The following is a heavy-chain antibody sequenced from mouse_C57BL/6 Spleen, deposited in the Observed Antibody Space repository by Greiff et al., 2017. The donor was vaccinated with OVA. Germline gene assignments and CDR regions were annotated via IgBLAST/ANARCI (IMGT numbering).Heavy chain of an antibody. J-gene: IGHJ3*01. CDR1: GYSFTGYY. D-gene: IGHD4-1*01. V-gene: IGHV1-42*01. Sequence: VQLQQSGPELVKPGASVKISCKASGYSFTGYYMNWVKQSPEKSLEWIGEINPSTGGTTYNQKFKAKATLTVDKSSSTAYMQLKSLTSEDSAVYYCARYTGTGAWFAYWGQGTLVTVSA. CDR2: INPSTGGT. CDR3: ARYTGTGAWFAY.